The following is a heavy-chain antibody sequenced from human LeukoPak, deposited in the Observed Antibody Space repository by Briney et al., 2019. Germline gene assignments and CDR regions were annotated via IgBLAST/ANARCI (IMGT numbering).Heavy chain of an antibody. CDR2: FYTSGST. CDR1: GVSISSYY. D-gene: IGHD6-13*01. CDR3: ARGSSSNSWYFDY. V-gene: IGHV4-4*07. Sequence: SETLSLTCAVSGVSISSYYWSCIRQPAGKGLEWIGGFYTSGSTNYNPSLKSRVTMSVDTSKNQFSLQLNSVTPEDTAVYYCARGSSSNSWYFDYWGQGTLVTVSS. J-gene: IGHJ4*02.